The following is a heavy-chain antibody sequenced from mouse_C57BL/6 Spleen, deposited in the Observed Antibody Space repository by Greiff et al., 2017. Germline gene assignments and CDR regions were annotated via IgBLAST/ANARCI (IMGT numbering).Heavy chain of an antibody. CDR2: IHPNSGST. CDR1: GYTFTSYW. J-gene: IGHJ1*03. Sequence: VQLKQPGAELVKPGASVKLSCKASGYTFTSYWMHWVKQRPGQGLEWIGMIHPNSGSTNYNEKFKSKATLTVDKSSSTAYMQLSSLTSEDSAVYYCARSEYFDVWGTGTTVTVSS. V-gene: IGHV1-64*01. CDR3: ARSEYFDV.